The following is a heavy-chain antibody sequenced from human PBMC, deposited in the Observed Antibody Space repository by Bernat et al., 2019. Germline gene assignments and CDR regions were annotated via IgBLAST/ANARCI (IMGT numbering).Heavy chain of an antibody. Sequence: QVQLVESGGGVVQPGRSLRLSCAASGFTFSSYGMHWVRQAPGKGLEWVAVIWYDGSNKYYADSVKGRFTISRDNSKNTLYLQMNSLRAEDTAVYYCAREGSYGDYNWFDPRGQGTLVTVSS. D-gene: IGHD4-17*01. CDR1: GFTFSSYG. V-gene: IGHV3-33*01. CDR2: IWYDGSNK. CDR3: AREGSYGDYNWFDP. J-gene: IGHJ5*02.